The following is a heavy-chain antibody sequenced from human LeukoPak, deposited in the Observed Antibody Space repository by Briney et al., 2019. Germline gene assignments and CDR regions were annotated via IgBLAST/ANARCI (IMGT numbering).Heavy chain of an antibody. CDR2: ISGSGGST. D-gene: IGHD4-23*01. Sequence: PGGSLRLSCAASGFIFSSYAMSWVRQAPGKGLEWVSAISGSGGSTYYADSVKGRFTISRDNSKNTLYLQMNSLRAEDTAVYYCARAKDGYGGNFGYWGQGTLVTVSS. V-gene: IGHV3-23*01. CDR3: ARAKDGYGGNFGY. CDR1: GFIFSSYA. J-gene: IGHJ4*02.